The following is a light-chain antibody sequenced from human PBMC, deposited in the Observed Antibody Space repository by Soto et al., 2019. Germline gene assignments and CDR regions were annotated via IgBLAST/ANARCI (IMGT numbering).Light chain of an antibody. CDR3: QQYGSSPTWT. CDR1: QGISNY. J-gene: IGKJ1*01. Sequence: DIQMTQSRSAMSASVGDRVTITCRASQGISNYLAWFQQKPGKVPKRLIYAASSLQSGAPSRFSGSVSGTDFTLTISRLETEDSAVYYGQQYGSSPTWTFGQGTKVDIK. V-gene: IGKV1-17*03. CDR2: AAS.